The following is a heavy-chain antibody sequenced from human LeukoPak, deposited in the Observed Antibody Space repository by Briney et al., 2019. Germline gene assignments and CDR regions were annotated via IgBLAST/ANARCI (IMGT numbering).Heavy chain of an antibody. CDR2: IKQDGSEK. V-gene: IGHV3-7*01. Sequence: GGSLRLSCAASGFTFSRYWMSWVRQAPGKGLEWVANIKQDGSEKYYVDSVKGRFTISRDNAKNSLYLQMNSLRAEDTAVYYCARDGVYYDILTTFDYWGQGTLVTVSS. D-gene: IGHD3-9*01. CDR1: GFTFSRYW. CDR3: ARDGVYYDILTTFDY. J-gene: IGHJ4*02.